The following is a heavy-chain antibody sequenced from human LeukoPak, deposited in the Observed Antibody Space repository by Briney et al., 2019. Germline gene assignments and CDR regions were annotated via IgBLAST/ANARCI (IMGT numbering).Heavy chain of an antibody. V-gene: IGHV3-23*01. CDR3: AKDAHWILFDD. Sequence: PGGSLRLSCAASGFTFSNYGMNWVRQAPGKGLEWVSGITSSGITYYADSVKGRFTISRDNSKNTLYLQMNSLRDEDTAVYYCAKDAHWILFDDWGQGTLVTVSS. D-gene: IGHD2-2*03. CDR1: GFTFSNYG. CDR2: ITSSGIT. J-gene: IGHJ4*02.